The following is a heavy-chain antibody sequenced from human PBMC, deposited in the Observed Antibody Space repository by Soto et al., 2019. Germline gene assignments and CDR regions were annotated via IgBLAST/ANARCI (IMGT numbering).Heavy chain of an antibody. Sequence: PGGSLRLSCAASGFTFSTYGMHRVRQAPGKGLEWVAVISNDGSNKYYADSVKGRFTISRDNSKNTLYLQMNSLRAEDTAVYYCTKDILGCSSTSCRFDYWGQGTLVTVSS. V-gene: IGHV3-30*18. J-gene: IGHJ4*02. D-gene: IGHD2-2*01. CDR3: TKDILGCSSTSCRFDY. CDR2: ISNDGSNK. CDR1: GFTFSTYG.